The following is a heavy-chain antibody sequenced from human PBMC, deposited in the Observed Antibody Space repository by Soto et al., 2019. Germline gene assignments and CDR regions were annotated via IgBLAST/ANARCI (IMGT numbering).Heavy chain of an antibody. CDR2: VNPILSMS. CDR1: GDTFSFYT. CDR3: ATSYGSGYRAFDY. Sequence: QVQLVQSGAELKKPGSSVKVSCKASGDTFSFYTINWVRQAPGLGLEWMGRVNPILSMSNYAQKFQGRVTMTADKSTRTADMELRSLRSEDTAFYYCATSYGSGYRAFDYWGQGALVTVSS. V-gene: IGHV1-69*02. D-gene: IGHD3-10*01. J-gene: IGHJ4*02.